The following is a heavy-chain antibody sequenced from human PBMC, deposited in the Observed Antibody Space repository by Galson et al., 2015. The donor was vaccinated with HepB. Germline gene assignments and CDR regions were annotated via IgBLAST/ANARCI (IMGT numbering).Heavy chain of an antibody. CDR1: GGSFSIYA. CDR2: ITPIIDIT. V-gene: IGHV1-69*04. Sequence: SVKVSCKASGGSFSIYAISWVRQAPGQGLDWMGRITPIIDITNYARKFRGRVTITVDKSTSTAYMELNGLTSEDTAVYYCARGDSYGGNSGYDHWGQGTLVTVAS. J-gene: IGHJ4*02. D-gene: IGHD4-23*01. CDR3: ARGDSYGGNSGYDH.